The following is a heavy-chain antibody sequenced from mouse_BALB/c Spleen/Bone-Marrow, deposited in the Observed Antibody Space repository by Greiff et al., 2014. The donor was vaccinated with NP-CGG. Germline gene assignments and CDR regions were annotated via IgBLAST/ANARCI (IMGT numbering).Heavy chain of an antibody. CDR2: ISAGGSDT. V-gene: IGHV5-9*04. CDR1: GSTFSSYP. CDR3: AMGTTATV. J-gene: IGHJ3*01. Sequence: EVKLVESGGGSVKPGGSLQLSCAASGSTFSSYPMSWVRQTPEKRLEWVASISAGGSDTYYLDSVKGRCTISRDNVKNTLFLQMSSLRAEDTAMYYCAMGTTATVWGQGTLVTVSA. D-gene: IGHD1-2*01.